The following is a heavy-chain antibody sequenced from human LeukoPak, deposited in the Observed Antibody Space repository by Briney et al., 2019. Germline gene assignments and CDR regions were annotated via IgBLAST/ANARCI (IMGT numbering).Heavy chain of an antibody. V-gene: IGHV1-46*01. CDR2: INPSGGST. D-gene: IGHD5-18*01. J-gene: IGHJ4*02. CDR3: ARVASQLWAFFDY. Sequence: GASVKVSCKASGYTFTSYYMHWVRQAPGQGLEWMGIINPSGGSTSYAQKFQGRVTVTRDMSTSTAYMELSSLRSEDTAVYYCARVASQLWAFFDYWGQGTLVTVSS. CDR1: GYTFTSYY.